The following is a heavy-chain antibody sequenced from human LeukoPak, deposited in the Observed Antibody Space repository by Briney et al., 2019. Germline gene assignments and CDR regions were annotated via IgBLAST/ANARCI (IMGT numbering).Heavy chain of an antibody. CDR1: GGSISSGDYY. CDR2: IYYSGST. CDR3: ARVGYCSSTSCYTEYYSDY. V-gene: IGHV4-30-4*08. Sequence: SGTLSLTCTVSGGSISSGDYYWSWIRQPPGKGLEWIGYIYYSGSTYYNPSLKSRVTISVDTSKNQFPLKLSSVTAAVTAVYYCARVGYCSSTSCYTEYYSDYWGQGTLVTVSS. J-gene: IGHJ4*02. D-gene: IGHD2-2*02.